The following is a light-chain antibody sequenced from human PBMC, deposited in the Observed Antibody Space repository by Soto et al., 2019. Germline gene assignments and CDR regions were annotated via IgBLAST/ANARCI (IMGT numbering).Light chain of an antibody. CDR2: GAS. CDR3: QQYGSSPLT. J-gene: IGKJ4*01. CDR1: QSVSSSY. Sequence: EIVLTQSPGTLSLSLGETATLSCRASQSVSSSYLAWYQQKPGQAPRLLIYGASSRATGIPDRFSGSGSGTDFTLTISSLEPEDFAVYYCQQYGSSPLTFGGGTKVEIK. V-gene: IGKV3-20*01.